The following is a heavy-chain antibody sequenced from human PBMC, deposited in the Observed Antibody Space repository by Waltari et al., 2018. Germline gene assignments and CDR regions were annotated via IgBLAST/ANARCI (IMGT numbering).Heavy chain of an antibody. D-gene: IGHD2-2*03. J-gene: IGHJ4*02. CDR2: IYHDGSI. V-gene: IGHV4-38-2*01. CDR3: MRQVLGYCTSAACRRLES. CDR1: FYAINSGCY. Sequence: QVQLQESGPRVVKPTETLSLTCDVSFYAINSGCYWGCIRQPPGKGLEWVATIYHDGSIFRNPYLESRVTTSMDTSKNQFSLNLKSVTAADTAVYYCMRQVLGYCTSAACRRLESWGQGTLVTVSS.